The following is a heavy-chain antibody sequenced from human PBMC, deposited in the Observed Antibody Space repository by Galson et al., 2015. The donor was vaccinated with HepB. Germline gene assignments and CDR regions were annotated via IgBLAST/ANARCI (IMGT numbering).Heavy chain of an antibody. V-gene: IGHV3-33*01. J-gene: IGHJ6*02. CDR2: IWFDGSNE. Sequence: SLRLSCAASGFTFSSYGMDWVRQAPGKGLEWVAVIWFDGSNEYYADSVKGRFTISRDNSKNTLYLQMNSLRDEDTAVYYCARGREWSAPPSQYYYGMHVWVPGTPVTVSS. D-gene: IGHD2-8*01. CDR1: GFTFSSYG. CDR3: ARGREWSAPPSQYYYGMHV.